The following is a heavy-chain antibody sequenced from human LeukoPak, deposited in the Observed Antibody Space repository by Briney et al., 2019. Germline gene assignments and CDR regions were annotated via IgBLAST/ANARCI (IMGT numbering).Heavy chain of an antibody. CDR1: GGTFSSYA. Sequence: ASVKVSCKASGGTFSSYAISWVRQAPGQGLEWMGGIIPIFGTANYAQKFQGRVTITTDESTSTANMELSSLRSEDTAVYYCASMKMAAGIYFDYWGQGTLVTVSS. V-gene: IGHV1-69*05. D-gene: IGHD5-24*01. CDR3: ASMKMAAGIYFDY. J-gene: IGHJ4*02. CDR2: IIPIFGTA.